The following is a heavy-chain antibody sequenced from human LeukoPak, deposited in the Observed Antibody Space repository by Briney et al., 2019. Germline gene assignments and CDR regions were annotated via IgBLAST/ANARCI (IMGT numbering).Heavy chain of an antibody. CDR3: ATESSNSGTWPQNYFDF. CDR1: GFTFSNYA. Sequence: GGSLRLSCAASGFTFSNYAMTWVRQAPGQGLEWVSSIGGNGDGTYYADSVTGRFSISRDNSGNTLFLQMNSLRAEDTALYYCATESSNSGTWPQNYFDFWGQGSLVTVYS. V-gene: IGHV3-23*01. CDR2: IGGNGDGT. J-gene: IGHJ4*02. D-gene: IGHD6-13*01.